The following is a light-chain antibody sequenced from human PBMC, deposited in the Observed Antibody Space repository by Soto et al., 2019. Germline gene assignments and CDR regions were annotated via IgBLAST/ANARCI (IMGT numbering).Light chain of an antibody. CDR2: GAS. Sequence: EIVMTQSPASLSVSPGQRVTLSCWASQTVSRSLSWYQQKPGQSPRLLIYGASTRATGIPARFSGSGSGTEFTLTISSLQSEDFAVYYCQQRRDWPLTFGGGTKVEI. J-gene: IGKJ4*01. CDR1: QTVSRS. V-gene: IGKV3-15*01. CDR3: QQRRDWPLT.